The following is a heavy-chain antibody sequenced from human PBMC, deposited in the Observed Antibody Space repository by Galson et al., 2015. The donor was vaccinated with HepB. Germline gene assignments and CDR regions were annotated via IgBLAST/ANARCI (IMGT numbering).Heavy chain of an antibody. D-gene: IGHD5-24*01. V-gene: IGHV3-48*01. CDR2: ISSSSSTI. CDR1: GFTYSSYS. Sequence: SLRLPCPDSGFTYSSYSMNWVGQAPGKGLEWVSYISSSSSTIYYADSVKGRFTISRDNATNSLYLQMNSLRAEDTAVYYCARDDGDGYKTGFYWGQGTLVTVSS. CDR3: ARDDGDGYKTGFY. J-gene: IGHJ4*02.